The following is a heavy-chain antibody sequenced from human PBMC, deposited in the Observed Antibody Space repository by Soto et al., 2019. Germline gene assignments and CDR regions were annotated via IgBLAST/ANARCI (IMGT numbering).Heavy chain of an antibody. V-gene: IGHV5-51*01. CDR2: IYPGDSDV. Sequence: GGALKNSCKASGYTFTDHWIGWGRQMPGRGLEWMGIIYPGDSDVRYSPSFQGQVTISADKSTSIGYVQWSSLKASDTAMYYCARRSDRGYGYGPDYWGPGTQVTVSS. J-gene: IGHJ4*02. CDR3: ARRSDRGYGYGPDY. CDR1: GYTFTDHW. D-gene: IGHD5-12*01.